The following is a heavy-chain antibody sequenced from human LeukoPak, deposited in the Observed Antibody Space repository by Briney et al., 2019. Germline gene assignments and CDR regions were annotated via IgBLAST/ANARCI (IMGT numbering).Heavy chain of an antibody. D-gene: IGHD4-11*01. CDR3: AKDHGYYSSYYYGMDV. V-gene: IGHV3-30*18. CDR2: VSYDGRNK. CDR1: GFTFSSSG. Sequence: GGSLRLSCAASGFTFSSSGMHWVRQAPGKGLEWVAVVSYDGRNKYYADSVKGRFTISRDNSKNTLYMQMNSLRAEDTAVYYCAKDHGYYSSYYYGMDVWGQGTTVTVSS. J-gene: IGHJ6*02.